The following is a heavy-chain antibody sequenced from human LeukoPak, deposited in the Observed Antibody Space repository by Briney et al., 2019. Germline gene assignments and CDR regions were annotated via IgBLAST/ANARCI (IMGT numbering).Heavy chain of an antibody. Sequence: SETLSLTCTVSGGSISSSSYYWSWIRQPPGKGLEWIGYIYYSGSTNYNPSLKSRVSISVDTSKNQFSLKLSSVTAADTAVYYCATTTYGAGIWGQGTMVTVSS. J-gene: IGHJ3*02. CDR2: IYYSGST. CDR3: ATTTYGAGI. V-gene: IGHV4-61*01. D-gene: IGHD4-17*01. CDR1: GGSISSSSYY.